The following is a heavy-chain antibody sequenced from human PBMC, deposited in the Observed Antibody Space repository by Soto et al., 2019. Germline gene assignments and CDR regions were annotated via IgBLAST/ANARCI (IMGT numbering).Heavy chain of an antibody. J-gene: IGHJ6*02. D-gene: IGHD3-22*01. CDR1: GFPFSSYA. CDR3: ETDMMTYYYDSSFVHYRMDV. Sequence: GGSLGLSCVASGFPFSSYAMSWVRQTPGKGLEWVSGISGSGGRTYYADSVKGRFTISRDNSKNTLYLQMNSLRAEDTAVYYCETDMMTYYYDSSFVHYRMDVSGPGT. CDR2: ISGSGGRT. V-gene: IGHV3-23*01.